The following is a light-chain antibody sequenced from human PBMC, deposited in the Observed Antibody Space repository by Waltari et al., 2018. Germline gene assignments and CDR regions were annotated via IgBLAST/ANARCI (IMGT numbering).Light chain of an antibody. Sequence: IQLTQSPSSLSASVGARVTITCRASQGISSSLAWSQQNPGNAPKLLIYAASTLQSGVPSRFSGSGSGTDFTLTISSLQPEDFATYYCQQLNSFLYTFGQGTKLEIK. J-gene: IGKJ2*01. V-gene: IGKV1-9*01. CDR3: QQLNSFLYT. CDR1: QGISSS. CDR2: AAS.